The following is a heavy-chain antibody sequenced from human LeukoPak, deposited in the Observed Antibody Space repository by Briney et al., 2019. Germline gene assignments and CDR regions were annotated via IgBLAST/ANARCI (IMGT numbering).Heavy chain of an antibody. D-gene: IGHD3-16*01. CDR2: IRYDGRNK. CDR3: ARALFGTGFLFDY. V-gene: IGHV3-30*02. CDR1: GFTFSSSA. Sequence: PGGSLRLSCAASGFTFSSSAMHWVRQTPGKGLEWVAFIRYDGRNKYYADSVKGRFTISRDNAKNSVYLQMNSLRAEDTAVYYCARALFGTGFLFDYWGQGTLVTVSS. J-gene: IGHJ4*02.